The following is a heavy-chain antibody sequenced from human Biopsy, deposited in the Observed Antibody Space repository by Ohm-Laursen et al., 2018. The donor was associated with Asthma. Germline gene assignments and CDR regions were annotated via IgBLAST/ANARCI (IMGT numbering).Heavy chain of an antibody. V-gene: IGHV4-39*01. Sequence: SLRLSCAASGFTVSSNGMSWVRQPPGKGLEWIGSMYYGETTYYSPSLKSRVTISVDTSKNQFSLILSSVTAADTAVYYCARHDHRWDTYADFWGQGTLVTVSS. CDR2: MYYGETT. D-gene: IGHD2-2*01. J-gene: IGHJ4*02. CDR3: ARHDHRWDTYADF. CDR1: GFTVSSNG.